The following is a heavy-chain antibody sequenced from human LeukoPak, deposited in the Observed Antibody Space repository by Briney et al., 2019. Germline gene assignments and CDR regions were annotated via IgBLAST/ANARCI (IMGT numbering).Heavy chain of an antibody. Sequence: PGGSLRLSCAAPGFTFRSYVGTWVRQAPGKGLEWVSAISGSGGSTYYADSVKGRFTISRDNSKNTLYLQMNSLRAEDTAVYYCANEGGTMLRGDLDYWGQGTLVTVSS. CDR2: ISGSGGST. V-gene: IGHV3-23*01. CDR3: ANEGGTMLRGDLDY. CDR1: GFTFRSYV. J-gene: IGHJ4*02. D-gene: IGHD3-10*01.